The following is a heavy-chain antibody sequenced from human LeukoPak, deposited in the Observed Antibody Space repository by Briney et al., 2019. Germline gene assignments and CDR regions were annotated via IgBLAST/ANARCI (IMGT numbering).Heavy chain of an antibody. D-gene: IGHD6-13*01. J-gene: IGHJ5*02. CDR3: ARASVPSFSSSWYNWFDP. Sequence: GRSLRLSCAASGFTFSSYGMHWVRQAPGKGLEWVAVIWYDGSNKYYADSVKGRFTISRDNSKNTLYLQMNSLRAEDTAVYYCARASVPSFSSSWYNWFDPWGQGTLVTVSS. CDR1: GFTFSSYG. V-gene: IGHV3-33*01. CDR2: IWYDGSNK.